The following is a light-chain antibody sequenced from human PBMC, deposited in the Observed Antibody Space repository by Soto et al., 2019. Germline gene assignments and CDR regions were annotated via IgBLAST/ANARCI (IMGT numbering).Light chain of an antibody. CDR3: QHYNSCL. CDR2: GAS. J-gene: IGKJ2*01. Sequence: EVVLTQSPATLSVSPGERATLSCRASQSVSSYLAWYQQKPGQAPRLLIYGASNRATGIPDRFSGSGSGTEFTLTISSLQPDDFATYYRQHYNSCLFGQGTKVDIK. CDR1: QSVSSY. V-gene: IGKV3D-15*01.